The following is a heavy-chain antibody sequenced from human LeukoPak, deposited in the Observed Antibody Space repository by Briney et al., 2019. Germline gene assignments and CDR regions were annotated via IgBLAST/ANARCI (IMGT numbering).Heavy chain of an antibody. D-gene: IGHD3-10*01. CDR2: IYYTGTT. CDR3: ARSELLWFGGVNSGFDY. Sequence: SETLSLTCTVSGDSISRYYWSWIRQPPGKGLEWIGYIYYTGTTNYNPSLKSRVTISLDTSENQFSLKLSSVTAADTAVYYCARSELLWFGGVNSGFDYWGQGTLVTVSS. V-gene: IGHV4-59*01. CDR1: GDSISRYY. J-gene: IGHJ4*02.